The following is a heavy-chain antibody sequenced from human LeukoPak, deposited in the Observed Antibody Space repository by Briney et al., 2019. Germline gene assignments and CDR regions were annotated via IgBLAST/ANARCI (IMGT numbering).Heavy chain of an antibody. Sequence: ASVKVSCKASGYTFTSHYMHWVRQAPGQGLEWMGIINPSSGVTSYAQKFQGRVTMTSDTPTSTFYLELSSLRSEDTAVYFCARRETSGHFDYWARGPWSSSPQ. D-gene: IGHD6-19*01. CDR1: GYTFTSHY. CDR3: ARRETSGHFDY. CDR2: INPSSGVT. V-gene: IGHV1-46*01. J-gene: IGHJ4*02.